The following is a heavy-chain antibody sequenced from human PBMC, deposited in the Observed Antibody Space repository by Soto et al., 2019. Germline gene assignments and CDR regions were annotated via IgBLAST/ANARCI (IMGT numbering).Heavy chain of an antibody. J-gene: IGHJ4*02. CDR2: ISRDGSHK. Sequence: GGSLRLSCAASGFSFRNYAIHWVRQAPGKGLEWVAVISRDGSHKYYLDSVKGRFTISRDNSKDTVNLLMNSLRDDESAMYYCARSRNSAVADSFDFWGQG. D-gene: IGHD1-26*01. V-gene: IGHV3-30*04. CDR1: GFSFRNYA. CDR3: ARSRNSAVADSFDF.